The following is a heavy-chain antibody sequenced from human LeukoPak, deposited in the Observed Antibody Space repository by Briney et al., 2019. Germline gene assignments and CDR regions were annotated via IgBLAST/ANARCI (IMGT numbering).Heavy chain of an antibody. CDR1: GFTFSSYS. J-gene: IGHJ4*02. CDR2: ISSSSSTI. V-gene: IGHV3-48*01. CDR3: ARDSYRYYDSSGYFDD. D-gene: IGHD3-22*01. Sequence: GGSLRLSCAASGFTFSSYSMNWVRQAPGKGLEWVSYISSSSSTIYYADSVKGRFTISRDNAKNSLYLQMNSLRAEDTAVYYCARDSYRYYDSSGYFDDWGQGTLVTVSS.